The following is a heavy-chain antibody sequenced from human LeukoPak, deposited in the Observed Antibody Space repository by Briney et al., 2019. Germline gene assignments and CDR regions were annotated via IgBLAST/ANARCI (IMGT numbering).Heavy chain of an antibody. CDR2: IDGTGGST. CDR3: AKDDAYLQYDD. CDR1: GFTFSSFV. Sequence: GGSLRLSCAASGFTFSSFVMSWVRQAPGKGLEWVSFIDGTGGSTNYADSVKGRFTVSRDNSKNMVFLQMNSLRAEDTAIYYCAKDDAYLQYDDWGQGTLVTVSS. V-gene: IGHV3-23*01. D-gene: IGHD5-24*01. J-gene: IGHJ4*02.